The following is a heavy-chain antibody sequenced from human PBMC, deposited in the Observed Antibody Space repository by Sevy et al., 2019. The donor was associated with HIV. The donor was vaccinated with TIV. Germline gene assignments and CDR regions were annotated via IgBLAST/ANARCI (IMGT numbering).Heavy chain of an antibody. D-gene: IGHD3-3*01. V-gene: IGHV1-8*01. CDR1: GYSFTNFD. CDR3: ARARFDYAIWSGSYFSRALRGHKYYAMDV. Sequence: AAVKVSCKAAGYSFTNFDINWVRQATGQGLEWMGWMNPNNGNTHYAQKFQGRVTMTRSSSPNTAYMELSSLTSGDEAIYYCARARFDYAIWSGSYFSRALRGHKYYAMDVWGQGTMVTVSS. CDR2: MNPNNGNT. J-gene: IGHJ6*02.